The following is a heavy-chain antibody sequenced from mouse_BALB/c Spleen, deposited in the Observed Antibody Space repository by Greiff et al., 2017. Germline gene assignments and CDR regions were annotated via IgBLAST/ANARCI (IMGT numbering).Heavy chain of an antibody. J-gene: IGHJ4*01. CDR2: IWGGGST. D-gene: IGHD3-1*01. V-gene: IGHV2-6-4*01. CDR1: GFSLSRYR. Sequence: VKLVESGPGLVAPSQSLSITCTVSGFSLSRYRVHWVRQPPGKGLEWLGMIWGGGSTDYNSALKSRLSISKDHSKSQVFLKMNSLQTDDTAMYYCARTEGLGLPSYFYAMDYWGQGTSVTVSS. CDR3: ARTEGLGLPSYFYAMDY.